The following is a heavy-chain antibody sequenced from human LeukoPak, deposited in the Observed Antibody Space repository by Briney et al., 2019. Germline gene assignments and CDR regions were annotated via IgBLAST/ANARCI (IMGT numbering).Heavy chain of an antibody. CDR1: GGSISSYY. V-gene: IGHV4-59*08. J-gene: IGHJ4*02. D-gene: IGHD3-22*01. Sequence: NPSETLSLTCTVSGGSISSYYWSWIRQPPGKGLEWIGYIYYSGSTNYNPSLKSRVTISVDTSKNQFSLKLSSVTAADTAVYYCARRRTYYYDSSGYAYFDCWGQGTLVTVSS. CDR2: IYYSGST. CDR3: ARRRTYYYDSSGYAYFDC.